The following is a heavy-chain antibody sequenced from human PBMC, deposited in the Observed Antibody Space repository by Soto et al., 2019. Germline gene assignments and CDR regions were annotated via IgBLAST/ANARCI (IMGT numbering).Heavy chain of an antibody. Sequence: SETLSLTCTVSGASISSSSYYWGWIRQPPGKGLEWIGSIYYSGSTYYNPSLKSRVTISVDTSKNQFSLKLSSVTAADTAVYYCARRVGSTTVTTGSTYYYYGMDVWGQGTTVTVSS. V-gene: IGHV4-39*01. CDR1: GASISSSSYY. D-gene: IGHD4-17*01. CDR3: ARRVGSTTVTTGSTYYYYGMDV. CDR2: IYYSGST. J-gene: IGHJ6*02.